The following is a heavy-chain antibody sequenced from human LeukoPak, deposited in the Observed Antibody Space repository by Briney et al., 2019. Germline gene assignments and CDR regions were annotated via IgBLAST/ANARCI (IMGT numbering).Heavy chain of an antibody. CDR2: IYPGDSDT. Sequence: PGESLKISCKGSGYSFTSYWIGWVRQMPGKGLEWMGIIYPGDSDTTYSPSFQGQVTISADKSSSTAYLQWSSLKASDTAMYYCARRDGYCSSTSCYADYYYGMDVWGQGTTVTVSS. J-gene: IGHJ6*02. CDR1: GYSFTSYW. V-gene: IGHV5-51*01. CDR3: ARRDGYCSSTSCYADYYYGMDV. D-gene: IGHD2-2*01.